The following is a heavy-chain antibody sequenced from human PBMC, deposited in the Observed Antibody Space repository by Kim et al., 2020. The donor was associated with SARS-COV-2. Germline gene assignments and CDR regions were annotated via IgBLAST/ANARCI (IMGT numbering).Heavy chain of an antibody. CDR2: RYYGGST. Sequence: SETLSLTCTVSGGSITSDYWSWIRQPPGNGLEWIGYRYYGGSTSYNPSLKSRLTISVDTSKNQFSMKLSSVTAADTALYYCARLPFAWDGNAFDIWGQGTMVTVSS. CDR3: ARLPFAWDGNAFDI. J-gene: IGHJ3*02. CDR1: GGSITSDY. V-gene: IGHV4-59*08. D-gene: IGHD1-26*01.